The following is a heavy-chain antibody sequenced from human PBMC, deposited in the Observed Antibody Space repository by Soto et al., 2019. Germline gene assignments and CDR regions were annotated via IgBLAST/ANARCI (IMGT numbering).Heavy chain of an antibody. V-gene: IGHV1-8*01. Sequence: EASVKVSCKASGYTSTSYDINWVRQATGEGLEWVGWINPATGNTEYAEKFQDRVTLTRDTSATTAYMELRGLRFEDTAVYYCARRYKSAGWPETWGQGTLVTVSS. D-gene: IGHD1-20*01. J-gene: IGHJ5*02. CDR2: INPATGNT. CDR3: ARRYKSAGWPET. CDR1: GYTSTSYD.